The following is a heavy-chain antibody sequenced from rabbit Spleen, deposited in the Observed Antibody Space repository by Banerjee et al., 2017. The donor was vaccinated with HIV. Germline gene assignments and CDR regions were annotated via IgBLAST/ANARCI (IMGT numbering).Heavy chain of an antibody. J-gene: IGHJ6*01. V-gene: IGHV1S40*01. D-gene: IGHD1-1*01. CDR3: ARDTSSSFSSYGMDL. CDR1: GVSFSGNSY. Sequence: LEESGGDLVKPGASLTLTCIASGVSFSGNSYMCWVRQAPGKGLEWIACIDTGSSGFSYFASWAKGRFTISKTSSTTVTLQMTSLTAADTATYFCARDTSSSFSSYGMDLWGPGTLVTVS. CDR2: IDTGSSGFS.